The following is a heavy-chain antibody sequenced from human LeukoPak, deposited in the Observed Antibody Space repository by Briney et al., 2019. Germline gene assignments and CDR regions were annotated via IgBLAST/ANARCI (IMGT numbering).Heavy chain of an antibody. D-gene: IGHD4-17*01. CDR3: ARDLTTVPYGMDV. J-gene: IGHJ6*02. CDR2: IYHSGST. Sequence: SETLSLTCTVSGYSISSGYYWGWIRQPPGKGLEWIGSIYHSGSTYYNPSLKSRVTISVDTSKNQFSLKLSSVTAADTAVYYCARDLTTVPYGMDVWGQGTTVTVSS. V-gene: IGHV4-38-2*02. CDR1: GYSISSGYY.